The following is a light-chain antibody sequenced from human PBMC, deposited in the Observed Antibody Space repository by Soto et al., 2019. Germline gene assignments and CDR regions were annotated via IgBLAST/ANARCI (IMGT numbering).Light chain of an antibody. J-gene: IGKJ4*01. CDR1: QSVSSSY. CDR2: VAS. V-gene: IGKV3-20*01. Sequence: EIVLTESPGTLSLSPGERATLSCRASQSVSSSYLAWYQQTPGQAPRLLIYVASSRATGIPDRFSGSGSGIDFTLTISRLEPEDLAVYYCQQYGSSPFGGGTKVEIK. CDR3: QQYGSSP.